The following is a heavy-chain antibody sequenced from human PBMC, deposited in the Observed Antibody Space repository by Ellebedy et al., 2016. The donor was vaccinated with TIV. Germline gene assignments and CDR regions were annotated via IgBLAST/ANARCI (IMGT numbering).Heavy chain of an antibody. D-gene: IGHD5-12*01. J-gene: IGHJ4*02. CDR1: GYSISSGYY. CDR3: AKNLVSGYDSPFDY. CDR2: VYHSGTT. V-gene: IGHV4-38-2*02. Sequence: MPSETLSLTCSVSGYSISSGYYWAWIRRPPGKGLEWIGSVYHSGTTYYNPSLRSRVTISVDTSKNRFSLKLSSVTAADTAVYYCAKNLVSGYDSPFDYWGQGTLVTVTS.